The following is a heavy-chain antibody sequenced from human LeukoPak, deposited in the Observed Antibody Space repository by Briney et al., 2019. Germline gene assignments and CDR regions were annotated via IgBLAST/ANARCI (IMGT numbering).Heavy chain of an antibody. CDR1: GGSISSINYY. D-gene: IGHD1-26*01. CDR3: ARAEISPPHYLFDY. J-gene: IGHJ4*01. Sequence: SETLSLTCTVSGGSISSINYYWGWIRQPPGKGLEWIGSIYYSGSTYYNPSLKSRFTISVDTSKNQFSLKESSVTAADTAVYYWARAEISPPHYLFDYGGQGPPVTVSP. V-gene: IGHV4-39*07. CDR2: IYYSGST.